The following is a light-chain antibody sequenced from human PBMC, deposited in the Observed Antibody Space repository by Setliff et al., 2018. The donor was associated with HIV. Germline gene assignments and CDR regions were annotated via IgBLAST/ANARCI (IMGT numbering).Light chain of an antibody. CDR1: SSDVGGYNY. CDR3: SSYTSSSLYV. CDR2: EVS. V-gene: IGLV2-14*01. Sequence: QSVLTQPASVSGSPGQSITISCTGTSSDVGGYNYVSWYQQHPGNAPILMIFEVSNRPSGVSNRFSGSKSGNTASLTISGLQAEDEADYYCSSYTSSSLYVFGTGTKVTVL. J-gene: IGLJ1*01.